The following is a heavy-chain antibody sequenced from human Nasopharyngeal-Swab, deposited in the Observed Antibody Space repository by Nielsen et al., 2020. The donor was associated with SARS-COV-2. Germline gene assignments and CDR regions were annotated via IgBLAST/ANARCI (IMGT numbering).Heavy chain of an antibody. CDR3: ARETLGPGIVVGDY. J-gene: IGHJ4*02. CDR2: IYYSGST. Sequence: SATLSLTCTVSGGSISSGGYYWSWIRQHPGKGLEWIGYIYYSGSTYYNPSLKSRVTISVDTSKNQFPLKLSSVTAADTAVYYCARETLGPGIVVGDYWGQGTLVTVSS. V-gene: IGHV4-31*03. CDR1: GGSISSGGYY. D-gene: IGHD3-22*01.